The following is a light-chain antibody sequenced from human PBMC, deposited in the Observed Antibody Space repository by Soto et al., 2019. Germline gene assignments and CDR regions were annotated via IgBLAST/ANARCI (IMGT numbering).Light chain of an antibody. CDR3: QHYNSYSEA. V-gene: IGKV1-5*03. Sequence: DIQMTQSASSLSASVGDRFTITFRASQTISSWLAWYQQKPGKAPKLLIYKASTLKSGVPSRFSGSGSGTEFTLTISSLQPDDFATYYCQHYNSYSEAFGQGTKVDVK. J-gene: IGKJ1*01. CDR1: QTISSW. CDR2: KAS.